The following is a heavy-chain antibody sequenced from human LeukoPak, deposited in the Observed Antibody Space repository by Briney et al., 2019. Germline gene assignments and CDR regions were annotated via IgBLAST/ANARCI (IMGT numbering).Heavy chain of an antibody. CDR1: GCSISSGGYY. J-gene: IGHJ4*02. CDR3: ARDADRSGYFDY. V-gene: IGHV4-31*03. D-gene: IGHD2-15*01. CDR2: IYYSGST. Sequence: SETLSLTCTVSGCSISSGGYYWSWIRQHPGKGLEWIGYIYYSGSTYYNPSLKSRVTISVDTSKNQFSLKLSSVTAADTAVYYCARDADRSGYFDYWGQGTLVTVSS.